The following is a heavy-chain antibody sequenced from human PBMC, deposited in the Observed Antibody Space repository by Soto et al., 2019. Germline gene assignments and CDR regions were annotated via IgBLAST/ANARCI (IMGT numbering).Heavy chain of an antibody. D-gene: IGHD2-15*01. V-gene: IGHV3-23*01. CDR1: GFNLSHPW. CDR3: ARWSYLDY. CDR2: ISGSDGKT. J-gene: IGHJ4*02. Sequence: GGSLRLSCAASGFNLSHPWMTWVRQAPGKGLEWVSTISGSDGKTFYADSVKGRFSISRDTSDNMLYLQMNSLRDDDTAVYYCARWSYLDYWGQGARVTVSS.